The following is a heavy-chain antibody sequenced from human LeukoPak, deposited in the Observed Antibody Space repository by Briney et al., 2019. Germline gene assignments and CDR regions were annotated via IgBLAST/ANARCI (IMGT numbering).Heavy chain of an antibody. D-gene: IGHD3-10*01. CDR2: IYTSGST. V-gene: IGHV4-61*02. CDR3: ARVGTWFGELLYDD. J-gene: IGHJ4*02. Sequence: SQTLSLTCTVSGGSISSGSDDWSWIRQPAGKGLEWIGRIYTSGSTNNNPSLKSRVTISVDTSKNQISLKLSSVTAADTAVYYCARVGTWFGELLYDDWGQRTLVTVAS. CDR1: GGSISSGSDD.